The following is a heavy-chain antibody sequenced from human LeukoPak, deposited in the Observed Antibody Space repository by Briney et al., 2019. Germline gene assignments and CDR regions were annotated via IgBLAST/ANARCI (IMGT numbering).Heavy chain of an antibody. CDR3: AKWRVSSGCDY. D-gene: IGHD6-19*01. Sequence: PGGSLRLSCAASGFTFSSYAMSWVRQAPGKGLEWVSAISGSGVSTYYADSVKGRFTIPRDTSKNTLYLQKNSLRAQDTAVYYCAKWRVSSGCDYWGQGTLVTVSS. CDR1: GFTFSSYA. CDR2: ISGSGVST. V-gene: IGHV3-23*01. J-gene: IGHJ4*02.